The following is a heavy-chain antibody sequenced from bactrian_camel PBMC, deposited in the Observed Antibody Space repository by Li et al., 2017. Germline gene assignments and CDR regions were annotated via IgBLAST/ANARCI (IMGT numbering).Heavy chain of an antibody. Sequence: HVQLVESGGGLVQAGGSLRLSCGSSSGHTGRMYCMAWFRLAPGKEREGVVALASDGSTWYADSVKGRFTISKDDLKDTLYLFLQMDSLKLEDSAMYYRAARLGLSGGYWWLDHLFKHWGQGTQVTVS. CDR2: LASDGST. J-gene: IGHJ4*01. V-gene: IGHV3S57*01. D-gene: IGHD7*01. CDR3: AARLGLSGGYWWLDHLFKH. CDR1: GHTGRMYC.